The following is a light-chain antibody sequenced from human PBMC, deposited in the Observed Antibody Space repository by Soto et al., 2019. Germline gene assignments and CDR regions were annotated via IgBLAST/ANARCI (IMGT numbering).Light chain of an antibody. CDR3: QQTNVFPWT. J-gene: IGKJ1*01. CDR2: KAS. V-gene: IGKV1-5*03. CDR1: EAIDSW. Sequence: DIQITHCQSTLAASVGDRVTITCRASEAIDSWFAWYQQNPGKAPKLLIYKASTLQSGVPSKFSGSGSGTEFSLTISSLQPEDFATYYCQQTNVFPWTFGQVTKVDI.